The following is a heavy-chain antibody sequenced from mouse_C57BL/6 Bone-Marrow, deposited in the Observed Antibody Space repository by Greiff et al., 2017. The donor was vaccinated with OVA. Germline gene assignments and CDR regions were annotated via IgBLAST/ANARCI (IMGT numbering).Heavy chain of an antibody. Sequence: QVQLKQSGAELVRPGASVKLSCKASGYTFTDYYINWVKQRPGQGLEWIARIYPGSGNTYYNEKFKGQATLTAEKSSSTAYMQLSSLTSEDSAGYFCARRLDGRDYYAMDDWGQGTSVTVSS. D-gene: IGHD3-1*01. CDR2: IYPGSGNT. V-gene: IGHV1-76*01. CDR1: GYTFTDYY. CDR3: ARRLDGRDYYAMDD. J-gene: IGHJ4*01.